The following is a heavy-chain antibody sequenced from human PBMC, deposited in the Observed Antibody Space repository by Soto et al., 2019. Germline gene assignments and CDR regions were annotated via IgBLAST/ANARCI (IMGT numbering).Heavy chain of an antibody. V-gene: IGHV3-23*01. J-gene: IGHJ3*02. Sequence: EVQLLESGGGLVQPGGSLRLSCAASGFTFSSYAMSWVRQAPGKGLEWVSAISGSGGSTYYADSVKGRFTISRGNSKNTLYLQMNSLRAEDTAVYYCAKARRLRGYYDSSGYYPHDAFDIWGQGTMVTVSS. D-gene: IGHD3-22*01. CDR2: ISGSGGST. CDR3: AKARRLRGYYDSSGYYPHDAFDI. CDR1: GFTFSSYA.